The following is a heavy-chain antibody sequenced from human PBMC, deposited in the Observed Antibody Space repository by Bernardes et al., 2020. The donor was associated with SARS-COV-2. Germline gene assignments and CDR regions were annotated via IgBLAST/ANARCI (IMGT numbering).Heavy chain of an antibody. CDR1: GFTFSSYA. D-gene: IGHD2-8*01. CDR2: ISGSGGST. CDR3: ARRGFLVYAPEYFDY. Sequence: GGSLRLSCAASGFTFSSYAMSWVRQAPGKGLEWVSAISGSGGSTYYADSVKGRFTISRDNSKNTLYLQMNSLRAEDTAVYYCARRGFLVYAPEYFDYWGQGTLVTVSS. V-gene: IGHV3-23*01. J-gene: IGHJ4*02.